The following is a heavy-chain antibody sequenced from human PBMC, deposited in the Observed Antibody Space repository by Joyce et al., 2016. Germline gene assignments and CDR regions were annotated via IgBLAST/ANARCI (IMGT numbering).Heavy chain of an antibody. J-gene: IGHJ2*01. V-gene: IGHV4-38-2*01. Sequence: QVQLQESGTGLVKPSETLSLTCGVSGLSFDLHSFWGWIRQPPGKGLDWIGNGYLHGITHYGQSLKSRFPISMDTYKNQFSLNLNSLTAADTAVYFCARRPYNVHTPLVSDWYFDLWGRGTLVTVSS. CDR3: ARRPYNVHTPLVSDWYFDL. CDR1: GLSFDLHSF. CDR2: GYLHGIT. D-gene: IGHD5-18*01.